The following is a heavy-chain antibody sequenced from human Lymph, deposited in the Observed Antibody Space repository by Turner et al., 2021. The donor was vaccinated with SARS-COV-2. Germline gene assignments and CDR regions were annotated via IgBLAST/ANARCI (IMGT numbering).Heavy chain of an antibody. Sequence: EVQLVEAGGGLIQPGGSLRLSCAASGFTVSSNYMSWVGQAPGKGLGWVSVIYIGGTTYYADSVKGRFTISSDNSKNTLYLQMNSLRAEDTAVYYCERDLGHLAFDIWGQGTMVTVSS. CDR1: GFTVSSNY. V-gene: IGHV3-53*01. CDR2: IYIGGTT. CDR3: ERDLGHLAFDI. J-gene: IGHJ3*02.